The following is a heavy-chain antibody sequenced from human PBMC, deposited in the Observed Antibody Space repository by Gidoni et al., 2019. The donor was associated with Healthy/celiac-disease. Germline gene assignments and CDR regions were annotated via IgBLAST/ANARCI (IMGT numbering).Heavy chain of an antibody. J-gene: IGHJ3*02. V-gene: IGHV1-8*01. Sequence: VQLVQPGAAVKKPAASVKVPCTASGHTFTSYDINWVRQATGQGLEWMGWMNPNSGNTGYAQKFQGRVTMTRNTSISTAYMELSSLRSEDTAVYYCARREGKDAFDIWGQGTMVTVSS. D-gene: IGHD3-10*01. CDR2: MNPNSGNT. CDR1: GHTFTSYD. CDR3: ARREGKDAFDI.